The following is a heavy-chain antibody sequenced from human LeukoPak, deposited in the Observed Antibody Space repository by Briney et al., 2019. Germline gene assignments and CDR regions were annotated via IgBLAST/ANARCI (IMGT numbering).Heavy chain of an antibody. CDR2: ISSSSSYI. D-gene: IGHD6-19*01. V-gene: IGHV3-21*01. Sequence: GGSLRLSCAASGFTFSSYSMNWVRQAPGKGLEWVSSISSSSSYIYYADSVKGRFTISRDNAKNSLYLQMNSLGAEDTAVYYCARDWLRRFDYWGQGTLVTVSS. CDR3: ARDWLRRFDY. J-gene: IGHJ4*02. CDR1: GFTFSSYS.